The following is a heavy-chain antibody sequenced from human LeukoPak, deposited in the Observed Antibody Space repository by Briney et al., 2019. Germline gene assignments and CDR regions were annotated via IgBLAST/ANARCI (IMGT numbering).Heavy chain of an antibody. J-gene: IGHJ2*01. V-gene: IGHV4-59*08. Sequence: SETLSLTCTVSGGSISSYYWSWLRQPPGKGLEWIGYIYYSGSTNYNPSLKSRVTISVDTSKNQFSLKLSSVTAADTAVYYCARLRVYDSSGYPSHWYFDLWGRGTLVTVSS. D-gene: IGHD3-22*01. CDR1: GGSISSYY. CDR3: ARLRVYDSSGYPSHWYFDL. CDR2: IYYSGST.